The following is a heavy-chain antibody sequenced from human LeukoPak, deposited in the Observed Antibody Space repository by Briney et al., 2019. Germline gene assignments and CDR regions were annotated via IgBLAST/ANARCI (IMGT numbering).Heavy chain of an antibody. J-gene: IGHJ4*02. CDR3: ARGGSGWFSDY. CDR2: INPYNGNT. CDR1: GYMFTTYG. D-gene: IGHD6-19*01. V-gene: IGHV1-18*01. Sequence: GASVKVSCKASGYMFTTYGIAWVRQAPGQGLEWMGWINPYNGNTNYAQMLQDRVTMTTDTSTSTTYMELRSLRSDDTALYYCARGGSGWFSDYWGQGTLVIVSS.